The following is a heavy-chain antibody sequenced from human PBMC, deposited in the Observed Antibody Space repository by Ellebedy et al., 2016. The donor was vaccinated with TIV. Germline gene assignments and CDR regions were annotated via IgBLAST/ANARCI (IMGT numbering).Heavy chain of an antibody. CDR2: ISYDGSNK. Sequence: PGGSLRLSCAASGFTFSSYAMHWVRQAPGKGLEWVAVISYDGSNKYYADSVKGRFTISRDNSKNTLYLQMNSLRAEDTAVYYCARDGSGSYSPLDYWGQGTLVTVSS. V-gene: IGHV3-30*01. CDR3: ARDGSGSYSPLDY. CDR1: GFTFSSYA. J-gene: IGHJ4*02. D-gene: IGHD3-10*01.